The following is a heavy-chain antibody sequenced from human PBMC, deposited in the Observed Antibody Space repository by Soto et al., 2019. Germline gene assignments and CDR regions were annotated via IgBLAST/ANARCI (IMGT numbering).Heavy chain of an antibody. CDR1: RFTFSSYS. V-gene: IGHV3-30-3*01. Sequence: GGSLRLSCAASRFTFSSYSMHWVRQAPGKGLEWLTVISYDGSNKYYADSVKGRFTISRDNSKNTLFLQMNSLRPEDTAVYYCARDWWESSNSPYFYYGLDVWGQGTTVTVSS. J-gene: IGHJ6*02. CDR3: ARDWWESSNSPYFYYGLDV. CDR2: ISYDGSNK. D-gene: IGHD6-6*01.